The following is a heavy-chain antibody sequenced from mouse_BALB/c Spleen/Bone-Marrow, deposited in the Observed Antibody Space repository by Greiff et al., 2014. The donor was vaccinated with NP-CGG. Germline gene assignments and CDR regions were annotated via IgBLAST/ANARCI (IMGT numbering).Heavy chain of an antibody. CDR1: GYAFSAYW. J-gene: IGHJ2*01. V-gene: IGHV1-80*01. Sequence: QVQLQQSGAELVRPGSSVKISCKASGYAFSAYWMNWVKQRPGQGLEWIGQIYPGDGDTNYNGRFKGKATLTADKSSSTAYMQLSSLTSEDSAVYFCTRSTATFDYWGQGTTLTVSS. CDR2: IYPGDGDT. CDR3: TRSTATFDY. D-gene: IGHD1-2*01.